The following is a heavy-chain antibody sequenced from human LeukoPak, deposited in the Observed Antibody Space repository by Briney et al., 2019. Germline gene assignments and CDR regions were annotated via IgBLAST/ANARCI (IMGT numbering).Heavy chain of an antibody. D-gene: IGHD2-2*02. Sequence: SETLSLTCTVSGGSISSYYWSWIRQPPGKGLEWIGYIYTSGSTNYNPSLKSRVTISVDTSKNQFSLKLSSVTAADTAVYYCARLVVPAAIRDYYYYMDVWGKGTTVTVSS. V-gene: IGHV4-4*09. J-gene: IGHJ6*03. CDR3: ARLVVPAAIRDYYYYMDV. CDR1: GGSISSYY. CDR2: IYTSGST.